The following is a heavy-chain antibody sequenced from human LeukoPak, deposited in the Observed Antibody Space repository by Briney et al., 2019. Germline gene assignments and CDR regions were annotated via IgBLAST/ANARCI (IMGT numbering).Heavy chain of an antibody. J-gene: IGHJ4*02. CDR2: IYYSGST. D-gene: IGHD6-13*01. Sequence: PSETLSLTCTVSGGSISSGDYSWSWIRQPPGKGLEWIGYIYYSGSTYYNPSLKSRLTISVDTSKSQFSLKLSSVTAADTAVYYCARYSSSWTVFDYWGQGTLVTVSS. CDR3: ARYSSSWTVFDY. V-gene: IGHV4-30-4*01. CDR1: GGSISSGDYS.